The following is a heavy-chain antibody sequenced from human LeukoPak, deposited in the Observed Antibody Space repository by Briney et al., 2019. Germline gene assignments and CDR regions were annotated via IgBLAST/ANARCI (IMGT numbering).Heavy chain of an antibody. D-gene: IGHD3-16*02. V-gene: IGHV4-38-2*01. CDR1: GDSISSGYY. CDR2: IYHSGST. Sequence: KPSETLSLTCAVSGDSISSGYYWGWIRQPPGKGLEWIGSIYHSGSTYYNPSLKSRVTISVDTSKNQFSLKLSSVTAADTAVYYCARGWITFGGVITNWGQGTLVTVSS. CDR3: ARGWITFGGVITN. J-gene: IGHJ4*02.